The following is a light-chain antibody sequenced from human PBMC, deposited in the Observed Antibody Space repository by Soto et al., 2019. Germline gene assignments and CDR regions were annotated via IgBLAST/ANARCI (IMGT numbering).Light chain of an antibody. Sequence: MQLTQSPSSLSASVGDRVTITCRASQGISSYLAWYQQKPGKAPKLLIYAASTLQSGVPSRFSGSGSGTDFTLTISSLQPEDFATYYCQQLNSHPRTFGQGTKVEIK. V-gene: IGKV1-9*01. CDR1: QGISSY. J-gene: IGKJ1*01. CDR3: QQLNSHPRT. CDR2: AAS.